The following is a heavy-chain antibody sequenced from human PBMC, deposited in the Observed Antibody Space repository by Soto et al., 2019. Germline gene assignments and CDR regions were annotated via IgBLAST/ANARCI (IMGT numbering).Heavy chain of an antibody. J-gene: IGHJ4*02. D-gene: IGHD3-3*01. CDR3: AKGTAYGVVLMSTFDY. V-gene: IGHV3-74*01. CDR1: GFTFSPFW. Sequence: GGSLRLSCAASGFTFSPFWMHWVRQAPGKGLVWVSHINSDGSTIVYADSVKGRFTISRDNAKNTLYLQMNSLRPEDTAFYFCAKGTAYGVVLMSTFDYWGQGTLVTVSS. CDR2: INSDGSTI.